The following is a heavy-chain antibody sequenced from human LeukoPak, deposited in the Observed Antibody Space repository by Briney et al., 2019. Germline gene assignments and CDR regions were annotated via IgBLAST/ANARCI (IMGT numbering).Heavy chain of an antibody. CDR2: VDPEDGET. V-gene: IGHV1-69-2*01. CDR1: GYTFTDYY. CDR3: ATGRSVWLWGAFDI. Sequence: ASVKISCKVSGYTFTDYYMPWVQQAPGKGLEWMGLVDPEDGETIYAEKFQGRVTITADTSTDTAYMELSSLRSEDTAVYYCATGRSVWLWGAFDIWGQGTMVTVSS. J-gene: IGHJ3*02. D-gene: IGHD3-22*01.